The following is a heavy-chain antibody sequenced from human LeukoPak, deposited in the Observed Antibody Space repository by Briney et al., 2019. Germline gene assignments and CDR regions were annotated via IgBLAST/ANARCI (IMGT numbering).Heavy chain of an antibody. CDR2: INPSGGST. CDR1: GYTFTSYY. V-gene: IGHV1-46*01. D-gene: IGHD3-3*01. J-gene: IGHJ4*02. Sequence: ASVKVSFKASGYTFTSYYMHWVRQAPGQGLEWMGIINPSGGSTSYAQKFQGRVTMTRDMSTSTVYMELSSLRSEDTAVYYCASSTWKEWYPRWGQGTLVTVSS. CDR3: ASSTWKEWYPR.